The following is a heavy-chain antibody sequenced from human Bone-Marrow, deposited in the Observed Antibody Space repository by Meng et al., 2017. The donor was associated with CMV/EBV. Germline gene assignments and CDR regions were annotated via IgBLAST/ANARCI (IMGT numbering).Heavy chain of an antibody. CDR2: VYHCVST. J-gene: IGHJ5*02. Sequence: YYWGWIRQPPGKGLEWIGNVYHCVSTYYSPSLKSRATISLDTSKNQFSLKLSSVTAADTAVYYCAREGYCSSTSCYTNWFDPWGQGTLVTVSS. V-gene: IGHV4-38-2*02. CDR3: AREGYCSSTSCYTNWFDP. CDR1: YY. D-gene: IGHD2-2*02.